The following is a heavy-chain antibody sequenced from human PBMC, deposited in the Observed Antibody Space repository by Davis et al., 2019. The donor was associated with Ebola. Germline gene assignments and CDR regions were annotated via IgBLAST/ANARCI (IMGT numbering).Heavy chain of an antibody. CDR1: GFTFSSYA. CDR3: ARDVAVAGTGGDYYYYYGMDV. J-gene: IGHJ6*02. V-gene: IGHV3-30-3*01. Sequence: PGGSLRLSCAASGFTFSSYAMHWVRQAPGKGLEWVAVISYDGSNKYYADSVKGRFTISRDNSKNTLYLQMNSLRAEDTAVYYCARDVAVAGTGGDYYYYYGMDVWGQGTTVTVSS. CDR2: ISYDGSNK. D-gene: IGHD6-19*01.